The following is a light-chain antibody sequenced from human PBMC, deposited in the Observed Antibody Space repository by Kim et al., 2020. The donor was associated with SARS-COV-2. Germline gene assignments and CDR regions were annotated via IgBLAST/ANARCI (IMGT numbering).Light chain of an antibody. V-gene: IGKV3D-15*01. CDR1: QSVSSN. CDR3: QQYNYWPWA. J-gene: IGKJ1*01. Sequence: VSPGERATLSCRASQSVSSNLAWYQQKPGQAPRLLIHGASTRATGIPARFSGSGSGTEFTLTISSLQSEDFAVYYCQQYNYWPWAFGQGTKVDIK. CDR2: GAS.